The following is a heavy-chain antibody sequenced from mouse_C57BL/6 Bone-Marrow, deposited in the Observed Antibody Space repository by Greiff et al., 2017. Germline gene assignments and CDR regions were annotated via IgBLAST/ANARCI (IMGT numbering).Heavy chain of an antibody. CDR1: GYAFTNYL. D-gene: IGHD1-1*01. Sequence: VQLQQSGAELVRPGTSVKVSCKASGYAFTNYLIEWVKQRPGQGLEWIGVINPGSGGTNYNEKFKGKATLTADKSSSTAYMQLSSLTSEDSAVYFCARFAITPDYWGQGTTLTVSS. V-gene: IGHV1-54*01. CDR3: ARFAITPDY. CDR2: INPGSGGT. J-gene: IGHJ2*01.